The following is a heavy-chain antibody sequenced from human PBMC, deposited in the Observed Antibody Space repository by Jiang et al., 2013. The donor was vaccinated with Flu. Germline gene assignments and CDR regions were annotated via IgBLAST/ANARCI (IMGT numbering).Heavy chain of an antibody. CDR2: ISYHGSNK. D-gene: IGHD3-22*01. J-gene: IGHJ4*02. V-gene: IGHV3-30*18. Sequence: GKGLEWVAVISYHGSNKYYVGSVKGRFTISRDNSKNTLYLQMNSLRTEDTATYYCAKGRPYYHDTSGYYLPDYWGQGTLVTVSS. CDR3: AKGRPYYHDTSGYYLPDY.